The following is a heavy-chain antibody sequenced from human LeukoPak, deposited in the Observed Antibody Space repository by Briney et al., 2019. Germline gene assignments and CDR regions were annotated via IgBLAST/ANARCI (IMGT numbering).Heavy chain of an antibody. D-gene: IGHD3-22*01. Sequence: GSVKVSCQASGYTFTGYSMHWVRQAPGQGLEWMGWINPNSGGTKYAQKFRGRVTMTRDTSISTAYMELSRLRSDDTAVYYCALVGDIWDSSGERDYWGQGTLVTVSS. CDR3: ALVGDIWDSSGERDY. CDR1: GYTFTGYS. V-gene: IGHV1-2*02. CDR2: INPNSGGT. J-gene: IGHJ4*02.